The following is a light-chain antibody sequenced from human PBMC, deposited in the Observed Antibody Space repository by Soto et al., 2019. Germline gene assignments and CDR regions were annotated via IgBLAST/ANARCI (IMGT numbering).Light chain of an antibody. V-gene: IGKV3-20*01. J-gene: IGKJ1*01. CDR1: QSVSSTS. Sequence: EIVLTQSPGTLSLSPGERATLSCRASQSVSSTSLAWYQQKPGQAPRLLIYGASTRATGIPDRFSGSGSGTDFTLTISSLQPEDFATYYCLQDYNYPWTFGQGTKVDIK. CDR3: LQDYNYPWT. CDR2: GAS.